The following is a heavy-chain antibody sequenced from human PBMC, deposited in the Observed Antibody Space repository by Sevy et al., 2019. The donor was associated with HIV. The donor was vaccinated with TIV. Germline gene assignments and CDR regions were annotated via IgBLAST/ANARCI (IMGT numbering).Heavy chain of an antibody. CDR1: GFSISGYG. V-gene: IGHV3-33*01. Sequence: GGSLRLSCAASGFSISGYGMHWVRQAPGKGLEWVAVIWYDGTKKEYADSVKGRFTISRDNSKNTLYLQMNSLRAEDTAVYYCAREEIRVAGIGYYFHSWGQGTLVTVSS. CDR3: AREEIRVAGIGYYFHS. J-gene: IGHJ4*02. CDR2: IWYDGTKK. D-gene: IGHD6-19*01.